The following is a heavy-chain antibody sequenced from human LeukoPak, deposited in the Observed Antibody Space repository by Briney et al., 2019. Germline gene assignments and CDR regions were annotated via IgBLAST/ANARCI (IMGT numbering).Heavy chain of an antibody. D-gene: IGHD3-22*01. CDR2: INHSGST. V-gene: IGHV4-34*01. J-gene: IGHJ3*02. Sequence: SETLSLTCAVYGGSFSGYYWSWIRQPPGKGLEWIGEINHSGSTNYNPSLKSRVTISVDTSKNQFSLKLSSVTAADTAVYYCASLAGDSSGYYTDAFDIWGQGTMVTASS. CDR3: ASLAGDSSGYYTDAFDI. CDR1: GGSFSGYY.